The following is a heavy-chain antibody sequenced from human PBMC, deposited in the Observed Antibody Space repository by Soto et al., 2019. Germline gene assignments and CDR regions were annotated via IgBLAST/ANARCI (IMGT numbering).Heavy chain of an antibody. J-gene: IGHJ4*02. CDR3: AKVRHYYGSGSYYKGTWVDY. Sequence: GSLRLSCAASGFTFSSYAMSWVRQAPGKGLEWVSAISGSGGSTYYADSVKGRFTISRDNSKNTLYLQMNSLRAEDTAVYYCAKVRHYYGSGSYYKGTWVDYWGQGTLVTVSS. D-gene: IGHD3-10*01. CDR2: ISGSGGST. V-gene: IGHV3-23*01. CDR1: GFTFSSYA.